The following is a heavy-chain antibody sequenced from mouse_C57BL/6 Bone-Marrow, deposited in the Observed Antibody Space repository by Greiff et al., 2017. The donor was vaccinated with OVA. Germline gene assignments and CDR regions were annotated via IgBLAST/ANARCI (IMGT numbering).Heavy chain of an antibody. Sequence: EVQLQQSGPVLVKPGASVKMSCKASGYTFTDYYMNWVKQSHGKSLEWIGVINPYNGGTSYNQKFKGKATLTVDKSYSKAYMELNILTSEDSAVYYCARWYYWYFDVWGTGTTVTVSS. CDR3: ARWYYWYFDV. CDR1: GYTFTDYY. CDR2: INPYNGGT. V-gene: IGHV1-19*01. D-gene: IGHD1-1*02. J-gene: IGHJ1*03.